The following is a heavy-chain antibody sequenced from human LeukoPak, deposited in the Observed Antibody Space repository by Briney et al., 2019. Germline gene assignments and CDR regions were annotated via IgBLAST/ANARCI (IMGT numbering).Heavy chain of an antibody. D-gene: IGHD5-18*01. V-gene: IGHV3-23*01. J-gene: IGHJ4*02. CDR1: GFTLSSYE. CDR3: ATYRQVLLPFES. Sequence: GGSLRLSCTVSGFTLSSYEMTWFRQAPGKGLEWVSSIGYGGADSHYADSVKGRFTISRDNSKSILSLQMNSLRAEDTAIYYCATYRQVLLPFESWGQGTLVTVSS. CDR2: IGYGGADS.